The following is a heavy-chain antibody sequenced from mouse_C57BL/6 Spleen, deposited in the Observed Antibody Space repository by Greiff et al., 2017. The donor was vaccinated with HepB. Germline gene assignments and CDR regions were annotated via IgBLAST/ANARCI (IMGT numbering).Heavy chain of an antibody. CDR3: ARGGLTQYYFDY. Sequence: QVQLKQSGAELARPGASVKMSCKASGYTFTSYTMHWVKQRPGQGLEWIGYINPSSGYTKYNQKFKDKATLTADKSSSTAYMQLSSLTSEDSAVYYCARGGLTQYYFDYWGQGTTLTVSS. CDR1: GYTFTSYT. D-gene: IGHD4-1*01. CDR2: INPSSGYT. V-gene: IGHV1-4*01. J-gene: IGHJ2*01.